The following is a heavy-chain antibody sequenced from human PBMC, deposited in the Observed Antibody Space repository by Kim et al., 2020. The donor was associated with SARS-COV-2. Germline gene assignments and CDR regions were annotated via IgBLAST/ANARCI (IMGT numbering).Heavy chain of an antibody. J-gene: IGHJ6*02. Sequence: SVKVSCKASGGTFSSYAISWVRQAPGQGLEWMGGIIPIFGTANYAQKFQGRVTITADESTSTAYMELSSLRSEDTAVYYCARAVLPYYYDSSGYYGYYYYGMDVWGQGTTVTVSS. CDR1: GGTFSSYA. D-gene: IGHD3-22*01. CDR2: IIPIFGTA. CDR3: ARAVLPYYYDSSGYYGYYYYGMDV. V-gene: IGHV1-69*13.